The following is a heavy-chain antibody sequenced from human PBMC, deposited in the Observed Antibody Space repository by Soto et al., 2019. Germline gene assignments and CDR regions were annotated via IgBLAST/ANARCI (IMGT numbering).Heavy chain of an antibody. J-gene: IGHJ4*02. CDR1: GFTFTSSA. D-gene: IGHD1-1*01. CDR2: IVVGSGNT. CDR3: AATGWNGPGILDY. Sequence: QMQLVQSGPEVKKPGTSVKVSCKASGFTFTSSAVQWVRQARGQRLEWIGWIVVGSGNTNYAQKFQERVTITRDMSTSTAYMELSSLRSEDTAVYYCAATGWNGPGILDYWGQGTLVTVSS. V-gene: IGHV1-58*01.